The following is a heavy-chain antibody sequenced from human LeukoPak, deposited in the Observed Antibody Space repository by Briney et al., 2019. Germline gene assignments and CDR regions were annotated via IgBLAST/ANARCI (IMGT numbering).Heavy chain of an antibody. CDR3: AVAYYDFWSGYFYFDY. CDR2: IYYSGST. Sequence: SQTLSLTCTVSGGSISSYYWSWIRQPPGKGLEWIGYIYYSGSTNYNPSLKSRVTISVDTSKNQFSLKLSSVTAADTAVYYCAVAYYDFWSGYFYFDYWGQGTLVTVSS. J-gene: IGHJ4*02. V-gene: IGHV4-59*01. D-gene: IGHD3-3*01. CDR1: GGSISSYY.